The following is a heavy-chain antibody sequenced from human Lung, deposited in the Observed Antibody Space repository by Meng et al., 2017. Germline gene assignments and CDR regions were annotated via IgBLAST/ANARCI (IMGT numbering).Heavy chain of an antibody. J-gene: IGHJ4*02. Sequence: VALQRWGAGLLTPSHTLSLSCVFSGGSFSDYYWSWIRQPPGKGLEWIGEINHSGSTNYNPSLESRATISVDTSQNNLSLKLSSVTAADSAVYYCARGPTTMAHDFDYWGQGTLVTVSS. CDR3: ARGPTTMAHDFDY. CDR1: GGSFSDYY. CDR2: INHSGST. D-gene: IGHD4-11*01. V-gene: IGHV4-34*01.